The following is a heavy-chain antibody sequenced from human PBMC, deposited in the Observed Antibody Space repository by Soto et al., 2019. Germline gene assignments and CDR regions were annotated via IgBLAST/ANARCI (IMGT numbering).Heavy chain of an antibody. D-gene: IGHD3-22*01. V-gene: IGHV3-7*01. CDR3: ARRPSYYDSSGYSLNDAFDI. CDR2: IKQDGSEK. J-gene: IGHJ3*02. Sequence: PGGSLRLSCAASGFTFSSYWMSWVRQAPGKGLECVANIKQDGSEKYYVDSVKGRFTISRDNAKNSLYLQMNSLRAEDTAVYYCARRPSYYDSSGYSLNDAFDIWGQGTMVTVSS. CDR1: GFTFSSYW.